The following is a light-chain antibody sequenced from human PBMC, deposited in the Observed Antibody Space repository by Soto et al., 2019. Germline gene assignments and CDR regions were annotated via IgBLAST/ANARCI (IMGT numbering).Light chain of an antibody. J-gene: IGLJ3*02. CDR2: STS. CDR3: QLYYGATRV. Sequence: QAVVTQEPSLTVSPGGTVTLTCASITGAVTSTYYPNWFQQKPGQAPRSLIFSTSIRYSWTPARFSGSLLGGKAALTLSDVQPEDEADYYCQLYYGATRVFGGGTKLTVL. V-gene: IGLV7-43*01. CDR1: TGAVTSTYY.